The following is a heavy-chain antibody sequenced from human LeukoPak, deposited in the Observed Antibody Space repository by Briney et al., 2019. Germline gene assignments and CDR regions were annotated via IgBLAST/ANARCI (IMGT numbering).Heavy chain of an antibody. CDR2: ISWNSGSI. Sequence: PGRSLRLSCAASGFTSDDYAMHWVRQAPGKGLEWVSGISWNSGSIGYADSVKGRFTISRDNAKNSLYLQMNSLRAEDTALYYCAKDVHGDGYYFDYWGQGTLVTVSS. D-gene: IGHD4-17*01. CDR3: AKDVHGDGYYFDY. J-gene: IGHJ4*02. CDR1: GFTSDDYA. V-gene: IGHV3-9*02.